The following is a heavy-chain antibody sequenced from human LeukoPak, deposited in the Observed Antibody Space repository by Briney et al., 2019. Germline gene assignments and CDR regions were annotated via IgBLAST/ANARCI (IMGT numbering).Heavy chain of an antibody. D-gene: IGHD3-16*02. CDR2: ISYDGSNK. J-gene: IGHJ4*02. Sequence: PGRSLRLSCAASGFTFSSYGMHWVRQAPGKGLEWVAVISYDGSNKYYADSVKGRFTISRDNSKNTLYLQMNSLRAEDTAVYYCAKDYQGCQDYWGQGTLVTVSS. CDR3: AKDYQGCQDY. CDR1: GFTFSSYG. V-gene: IGHV3-30*18.